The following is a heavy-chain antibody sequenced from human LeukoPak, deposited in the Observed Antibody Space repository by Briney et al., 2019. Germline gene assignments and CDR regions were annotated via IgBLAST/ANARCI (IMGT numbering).Heavy chain of an antibody. J-gene: IGHJ4*02. CDR1: GGSISSGDHS. V-gene: IGHV4-30-4*07. CDR3: ASHSGGYAY. D-gene: IGHD5-12*01. Sequence: SQTLSLTCAVSGGSISSGDHSWSWIRQPPGKGPEWIGYIYYPDTYYNPSLKSRVTISLDTSKNQFSLKLRSVTAADTAVYYCASHSGGYAYWGQGTLVTVSS. CDR2: IYYPDT.